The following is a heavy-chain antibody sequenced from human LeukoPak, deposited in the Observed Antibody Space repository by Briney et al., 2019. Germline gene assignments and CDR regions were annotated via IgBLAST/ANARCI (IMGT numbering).Heavy chain of an antibody. V-gene: IGHV2-5*02. CDR2: IYWDDDK. CDR3: AHTQVVRGVIITYYFDY. Sequence: SGPTLVNPTQTLTLTCTFSGFSLSTSGVGVGWIRQPPGKALEWLTLIYWDDDKRYSPSLKSRLTITKDTSKNQVVLTMTNMDPVDTATYYCAHTQVVRGVIITYYFDYWGQGTLVTVSS. D-gene: IGHD3-10*01. J-gene: IGHJ4*02. CDR1: GFSLSTSGVG.